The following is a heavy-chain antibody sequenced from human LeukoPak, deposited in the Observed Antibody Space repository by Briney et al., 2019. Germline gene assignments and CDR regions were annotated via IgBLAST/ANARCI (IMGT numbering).Heavy chain of an antibody. CDR3: TRDPPPGPHYYVHAFDI. Sequence: GGSLRLSCTASGFTFGDYAMSWFRQAPGKGLEWVGFIRSKAYGGTTEYAASVKGRFTISRDDSKSIAYLQMNSLKTEDTAVYYCTRDPPPGPHYYVHAFDIWGQGTMVTVSS. J-gene: IGHJ3*02. CDR1: GFTFGDYA. V-gene: IGHV3-49*03. CDR2: IRSKAYGGTT. D-gene: IGHD3-10*02.